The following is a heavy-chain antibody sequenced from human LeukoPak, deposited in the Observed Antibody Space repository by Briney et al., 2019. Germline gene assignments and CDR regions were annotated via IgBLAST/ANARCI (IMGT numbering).Heavy chain of an antibody. Sequence: GGSLRLSCAASGFTFTTYWMSWVRQAPGKGLEWVANIKQDGTEKYYVDSVKGRFTISRDNAKNSLYLQMNSLRAEDTAVYYCARDRGGVYYWGQGTLVTVSS. V-gene: IGHV3-7*01. CDR2: IKQDGTEK. CDR1: GFTFTTYW. D-gene: IGHD3-16*01. CDR3: ARDRGGVYY. J-gene: IGHJ4*02.